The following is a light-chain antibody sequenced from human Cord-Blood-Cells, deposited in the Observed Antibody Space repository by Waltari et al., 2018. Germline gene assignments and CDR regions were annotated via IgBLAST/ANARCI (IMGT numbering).Light chain of an antibody. CDR2: EVS. CDR3: SSYAGSNNVV. Sequence: QSALTQPPPASGSPGQSVTISCTGTSSDVGGYNYVSWYQQHPGKAPKLMIYEVSKRPSGVPDRFSGSKSVNAAALTVSGLQAEDEADYYCSSYAGSNNVVCGGGTKLSVL. J-gene: IGLJ2*01. V-gene: IGLV2-8*01. CDR1: SSDVGGYNY.